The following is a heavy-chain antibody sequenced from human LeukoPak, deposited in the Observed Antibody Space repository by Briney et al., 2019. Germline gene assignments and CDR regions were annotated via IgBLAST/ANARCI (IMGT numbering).Heavy chain of an antibody. J-gene: IGHJ5*02. D-gene: IGHD3-10*01. Sequence: KPSETLSLTCTVSGYSISSGYYWGWIRQPPGKGLEWIGSIYHSGSTYYNPSLKSRVTISVDTSKNQFSLKLSSVTAADTAVYYCARDSKTQSTPQRFGETLGWFDPWGQGTLVTVSS. CDR1: GYSISSGYY. V-gene: IGHV4-38-2*02. CDR2: IYHSGST. CDR3: ARDSKTQSTPQRFGETLGWFDP.